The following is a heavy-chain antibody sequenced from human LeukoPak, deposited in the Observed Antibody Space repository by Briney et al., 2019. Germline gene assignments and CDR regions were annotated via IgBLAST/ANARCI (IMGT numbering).Heavy chain of an antibody. CDR2: INHSGST. CDR3: ARRRNNWYYGSGSYYLDY. D-gene: IGHD3-10*01. J-gene: IGHJ4*02. CDR1: GGSISSSSYY. Sequence: SETLSLTCTVSGGSISSSSYYWGWIRQPPGKGLGWIGEINHSGSTNYNPSLKSRVTISVDTSKNQFSLKLSSVTAADTAVYYCARRRNNWYYGSGSYYLDYWGQGTLVTVSS. V-gene: IGHV4-39*07.